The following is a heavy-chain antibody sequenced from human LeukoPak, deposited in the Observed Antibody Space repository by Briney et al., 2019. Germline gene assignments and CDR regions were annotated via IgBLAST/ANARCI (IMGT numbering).Heavy chain of an antibody. D-gene: IGHD5-18*01. V-gene: IGHV4-38-2*02. CDR1: GYSISSGYY. J-gene: IGHJ5*02. CDR2: IYHSGNT. Sequence: PSETLSLTCTVSGYSISSGYYWGWIRQPPGKGLEWIGSIYHSGNTHYNPSLKSRVTISVDMSKNQFSLKLSSVTAADTAIYYCARALGYSYGYNWFDPWGQGTLVTVSS. CDR3: ARALGYSYGYNWFDP.